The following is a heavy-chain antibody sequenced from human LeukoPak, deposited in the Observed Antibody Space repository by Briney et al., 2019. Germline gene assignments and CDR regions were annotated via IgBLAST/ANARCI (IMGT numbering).Heavy chain of an antibody. CDR2: IKQDGSGK. CDR3: ARDEYYYDSSGYYHYSDAFDI. CDR1: GFTFSSYW. D-gene: IGHD3-22*01. Sequence: GGSLRLSCAASGFTFSSYWMSWVRQAPGKGLEWVANIKQDGSGKYYVDSVKGRFTISRDNAKNSLYLQMNSLRAEDTAVYYCARDEYYYDSSGYYHYSDAFDIWGQGTMVTVSS. V-gene: IGHV3-7*01. J-gene: IGHJ3*02.